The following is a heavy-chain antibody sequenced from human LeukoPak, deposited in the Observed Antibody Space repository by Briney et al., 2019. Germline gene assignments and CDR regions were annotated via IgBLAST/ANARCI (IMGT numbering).Heavy chain of an antibody. CDR3: ARDLAYGSGKRWGNWFDP. D-gene: IGHD3-10*01. CDR2: ISSSSSYI. CDR1: GFTFSSYS. Sequence: PGGSLRLSCAASGFTFSSYSMNWVRQAPGKGLEWVSSISSSSSYIYYADSVKGRFTISRDNAKNSLYLQMNSLRAEDTAVYYCARDLAYGSGKRWGNWFDPWGQGTLVTVSS. J-gene: IGHJ5*02. V-gene: IGHV3-21*01.